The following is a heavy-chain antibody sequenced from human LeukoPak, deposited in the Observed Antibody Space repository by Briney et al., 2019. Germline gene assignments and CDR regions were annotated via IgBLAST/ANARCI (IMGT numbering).Heavy chain of an antibody. CDR2: IYYSGIT. D-gene: IGHD3-9*01. CDR3: ARGRGYFDPFDP. J-gene: IGHJ5*02. Sequence: PSETLCLTCTVSGASMTNYYWSWIRKPPGKGLEWIGYIYYSGITNYNPSLTSRVSISVDMSKNQFSLKLTSVTAADTAVYYCARGRGYFDPFDPWGEGTLASVSS. V-gene: IGHV4-59*01. CDR1: GASMTNYY.